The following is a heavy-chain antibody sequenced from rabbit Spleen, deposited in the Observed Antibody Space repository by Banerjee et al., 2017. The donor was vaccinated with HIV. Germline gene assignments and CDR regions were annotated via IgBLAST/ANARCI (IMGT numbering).Heavy chain of an antibody. CDR1: EFSFSSSRW. J-gene: IGHJ4*01. V-gene: IGHV1S45*01. CDR3: AKDLTDVIGWNFGL. CDR2: IVIAGSGT. Sequence: QEQLVESGGGLVQPEGSLTLTCTASEFSFSSSRWICWVRQAPGKGLEWIACIVIAGSGTCYATWSKGRFTISKTSSTTVTLQMTSLTAADTATYFCAKDLTDVIGWNFGLWGPGTLVTVS. D-gene: IGHD1-1*01.